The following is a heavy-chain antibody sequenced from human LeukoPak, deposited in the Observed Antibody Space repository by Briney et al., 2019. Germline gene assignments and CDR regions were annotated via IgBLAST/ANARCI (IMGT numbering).Heavy chain of an antibody. J-gene: IGHJ6*03. CDR1: GYTFTSYG. Sequence: GASVKVSCKASGYTFTSYGISWVRQAPGQGLEWMGWISAYNGNTNYAQKLQGRVTMTTDTSTSTAYMELRSLRSDDTAVYYCERGAGYPPYYYMDVWGKGTTVTVSS. CDR3: ERGAGYPPYYYMDV. CDR2: ISAYNGNT. V-gene: IGHV1-18*01. D-gene: IGHD6-25*01.